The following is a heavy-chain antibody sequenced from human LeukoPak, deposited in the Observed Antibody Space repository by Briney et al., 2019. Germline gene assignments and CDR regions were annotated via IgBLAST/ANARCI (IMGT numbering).Heavy chain of an antibody. D-gene: IGHD2-2*01. CDR3: VREGLECSGSSCQRAAFDY. V-gene: IGHV3-74*01. CDR1: GFTFTTYW. CDR2: IKGDGSST. J-gene: IGHJ4*02. Sequence: GGSLRLSCAASGFTFTTYWMHWVRQVPGKGLVWVARIKGDGSSTRHADSMKGRFTISRDNAKNTLYLLMNSLRDDDTAVYYCVREGLECSGSSCQRAAFDYWGQGILVTVSS.